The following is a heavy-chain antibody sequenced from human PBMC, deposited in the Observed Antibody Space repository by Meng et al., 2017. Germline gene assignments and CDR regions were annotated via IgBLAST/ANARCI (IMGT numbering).Heavy chain of an antibody. CDR2: MNPNSGNT. CDR1: GYTFTSYD. J-gene: IGHJ3*02. Sequence: ASVKVSCKASGYTFTSYDINWVRQATGQGLEWVGWMNPNSGNTGYAQKFQGRVTMTRNTSISTAYMELSSLRSEDTAVYYCARGPEGPPYYDFWSGYYTAVDAFDIWGQGTMVTVSS. D-gene: IGHD3-3*01. V-gene: IGHV1-8*01. CDR3: ARGPEGPPYYDFWSGYYTAVDAFDI.